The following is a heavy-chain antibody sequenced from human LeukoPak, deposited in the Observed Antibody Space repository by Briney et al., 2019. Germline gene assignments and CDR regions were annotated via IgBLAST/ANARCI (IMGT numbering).Heavy chain of an antibody. CDR3: ARAGVWGIAAAGTDFDY. CDR2: IYTSGST. D-gene: IGHD6-13*01. J-gene: IGHJ4*02. V-gene: IGHV4-4*07. CDR1: GGSISSYY. Sequence: PSETLSLTCTVSGGSISSYYWSWIRQPAGKGLEWIGRIYTSGSTNYNPSLKSRVTMSVDTSKNQFSLKLSSVTAADTAVYYCARAGVWGIAAAGTDFDYWGQGTLVTVSS.